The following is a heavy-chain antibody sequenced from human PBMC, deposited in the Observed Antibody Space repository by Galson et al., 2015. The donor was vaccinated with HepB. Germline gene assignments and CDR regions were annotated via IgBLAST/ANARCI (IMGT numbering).Heavy chain of an antibody. CDR2: ISSSSSYI. CDR3: ASLTDTAMATEDDY. CDR1: GFTFSSYS. V-gene: IGHV3-21*01. Sequence: SLRLSCAASGFTFSSYSMNWVRQAPGKGLEWVSSISSSSSYIYYADSVKGRFTISRDNAKNSLYLQMNSLRAEDTAVYYCASLTDTAMATEDDYWGQGTLVTVSS. D-gene: IGHD5-18*01. J-gene: IGHJ4*02.